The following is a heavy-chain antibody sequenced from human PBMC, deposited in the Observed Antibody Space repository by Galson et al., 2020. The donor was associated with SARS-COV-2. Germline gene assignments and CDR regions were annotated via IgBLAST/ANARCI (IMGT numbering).Heavy chain of an antibody. J-gene: IGHJ6*02. Sequence: ASVKVYCKASGYTFTSYGISWVRQAPGQGLEWMGWISAYNGNTNYAQNFQGRVTMTTDTSTSTAYMELRSLRSDDTAVYYCARDQVTTVTTGYYYYYGMDVWGQGTTVTVSS. CDR2: ISAYNGNT. D-gene: IGHD4-17*01. V-gene: IGHV1-18*04. CDR1: GYTFTSYG. CDR3: ARDQVTTVTTGYYYYYGMDV.